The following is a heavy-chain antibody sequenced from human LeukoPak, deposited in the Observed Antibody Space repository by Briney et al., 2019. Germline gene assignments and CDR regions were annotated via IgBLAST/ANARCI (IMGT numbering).Heavy chain of an antibody. Sequence: GGSLRLSCAASGFTFSSYSMNWVRQAPGKGLEWVSYISSSSSTIYYADSVKGRFTIPRDNAKNSPYLQMNSLRAEDTAVYYCAGDDYGAYWGQGTLVTVSS. CDR3: AGDDYGAY. CDR2: ISSSSSTI. J-gene: IGHJ4*02. D-gene: IGHD4-17*01. CDR1: GFTFSSYS. V-gene: IGHV3-48*01.